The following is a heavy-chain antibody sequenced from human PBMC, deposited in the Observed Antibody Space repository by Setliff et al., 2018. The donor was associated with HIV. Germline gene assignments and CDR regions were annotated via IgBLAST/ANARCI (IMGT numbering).Heavy chain of an antibody. V-gene: IGHV1-69*13. CDR1: GGTFSSYA. CDR2: IIPIFGTA. D-gene: IGHD3-22*01. CDR3: AREETRYYDSSGYFRPLGY. J-gene: IGHJ4*02. Sequence: SVKVSCKASGGTFSSYAISWVRQAPGQGLEWMGGIIPIFGTANYAQKFQGRVTITADESTSTAYMELSSLRSEDTAVYYCAREETRYYDSSGYFRPLGYWGQGTLVTVSS.